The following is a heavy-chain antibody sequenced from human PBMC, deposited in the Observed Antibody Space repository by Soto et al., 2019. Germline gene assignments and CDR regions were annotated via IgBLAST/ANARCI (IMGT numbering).Heavy chain of an antibody. CDR1: GFTFSSYS. CDR2: ISSSSSYI. V-gene: IGHV3-21*01. D-gene: IGHD6-19*01. Sequence: EVQLVESGGGLVKPGGSLRLSCAASGFTFSSYSMNWVRQAPGKGLEWVSSISSSSSYIYYADSVKGRFTISRDNAKNSLYRQMNSLRAEDTAVYYCARPYSSGWSSCDYWGQGTLVTVSS. J-gene: IGHJ4*02. CDR3: ARPYSSGWSSCDY.